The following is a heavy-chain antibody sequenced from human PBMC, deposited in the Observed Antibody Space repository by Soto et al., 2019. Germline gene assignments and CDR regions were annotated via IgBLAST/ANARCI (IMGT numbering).Heavy chain of an antibody. CDR3: ARDSLRITMLVVVIQTGYGMDV. Sequence: SVKVSCKASGGTFSSYAISWVRQAPGQGLEWMGGSIPIFGTANYAQKFQGRVTITADESTSTAYMQLSSLRSKDTALYYCARDSLRITMLVVVIQTGYGMDVWGQGTTVTVSS. V-gene: IGHV1-69*13. J-gene: IGHJ6*02. D-gene: IGHD3-22*01. CDR2: SIPIFGTA. CDR1: GGTFSSYA.